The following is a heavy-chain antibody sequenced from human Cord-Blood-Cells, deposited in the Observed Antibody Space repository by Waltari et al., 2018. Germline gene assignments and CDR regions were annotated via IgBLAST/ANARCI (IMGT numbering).Heavy chain of an antibody. CDR1: GGSFSGYS. D-gene: IGHD2-15*01. CDR2: INHSGST. J-gene: IGHJ4*02. Sequence: QVQPQHWVAGLLKPSGTLPLTPAVNGGSFSGYSWSWLSQPPGKGLEWIVEINHSGSTNYNPSLKSRVTISVDTSKNQFSLKLSSVTAADTAVYYCAGAVVVLNYWGQGTLVTVSS. CDR3: AGAVVVLNY. V-gene: IGHV4-34*01.